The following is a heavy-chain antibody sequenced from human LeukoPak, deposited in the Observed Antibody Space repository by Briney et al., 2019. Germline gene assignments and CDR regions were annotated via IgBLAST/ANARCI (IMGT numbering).Heavy chain of an antibody. CDR2: ISYDGSNK. Sequence: GGSLRLSCAASGFTFSSYGMHWVRQAPGKGLEWVAVISYDGSNKYYADSVKGRFTISRDNSKNTLYLQMNSLRAEDTAVYYCAREVDSLPDTDYWGQGTLVTVSS. D-gene: IGHD1-14*01. CDR3: AREVDSLPDTDY. J-gene: IGHJ4*02. CDR1: GFTFSSYG. V-gene: IGHV3-30*03.